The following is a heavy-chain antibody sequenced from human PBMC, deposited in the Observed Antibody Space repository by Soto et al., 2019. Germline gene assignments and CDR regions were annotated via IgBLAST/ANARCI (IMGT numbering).Heavy chain of an antibody. CDR3: VRGTMLPGLDH. D-gene: IGHD2-8*01. Sequence: GGSLRLSCAASGFTFSSYGMHLVRQAPGKGLEWVAVISYDGSAKYYVDSVKGRFTISRDNAKNSLYLHMNSLKVEDTAVYYCVRGTMLPGLDHWGQGTLVTVSS. CDR1: GFTFSSYG. CDR2: ISYDGSAK. V-gene: IGHV3-30*03. J-gene: IGHJ4*02.